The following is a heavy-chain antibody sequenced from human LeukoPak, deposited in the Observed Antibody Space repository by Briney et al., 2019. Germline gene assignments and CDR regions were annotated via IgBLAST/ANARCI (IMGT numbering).Heavy chain of an antibody. V-gene: IGHV4-31*03. CDR3: ARVWAYYYDSSGLNWGGSTLFDY. CDR1: GGSISSGGYY. J-gene: IGHJ4*02. Sequence: SETLSLTCTVSGGSISSGGYYWSWIRQHPGKGLEWIGYIYYSGSTYYNPSLKSRVTISVDTSKNQFSLKLSSVTAADTAVYYCARVWAYYYDSSGLNWGGSTLFDYWGQGTLVTVSS. D-gene: IGHD3-22*01. CDR2: IYYSGST.